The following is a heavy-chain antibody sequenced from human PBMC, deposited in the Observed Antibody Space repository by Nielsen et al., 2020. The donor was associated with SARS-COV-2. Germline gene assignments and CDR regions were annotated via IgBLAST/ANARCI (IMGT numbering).Heavy chain of an antibody. J-gene: IGHJ6*02. V-gene: IGHV3-9*01. CDR2: ISWNNGSI. D-gene: IGHD2-2*01. CDR3: ATLPAPENYYYGMDV. CDR1: GFTFDDYA. Sequence: GGSLRLSCAASGFTFDDYAMHWVRQAPGKGLEWVSGISWNNGSIGYADSVKGRFTISRDNAKNSLYLQMNSLRAEDTALYYCATLPAPENYYYGMDVWGQGTTVTVSS.